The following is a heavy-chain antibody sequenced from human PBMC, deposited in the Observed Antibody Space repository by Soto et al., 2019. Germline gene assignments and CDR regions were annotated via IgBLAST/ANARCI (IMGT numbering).Heavy chain of an antibody. V-gene: IGHV3-7*01. CDR2: IKQDGTEK. Sequence: GGSLRLSCAASGFTFSSYWMSWVRQAPGKGLEWVANIKQDGTEKYYVDSVKGRFSISRDNTKNSLYLQMKSLRVEDTAVYYCASDVVVPTPSFDAFDLWGQGTMVTVSS. J-gene: IGHJ3*01. D-gene: IGHD2-2*01. CDR1: GFTFSSYW. CDR3: ASDVVVPTPSFDAFDL.